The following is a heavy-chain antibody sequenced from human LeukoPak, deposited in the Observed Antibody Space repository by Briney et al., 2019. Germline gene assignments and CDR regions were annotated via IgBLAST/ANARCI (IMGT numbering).Heavy chain of an antibody. CDR2: INPSGGST. CDR3: ARTIVGFFDY. J-gene: IGHJ4*02. D-gene: IGHD1-26*01. CDR1: GYTFTTYY. V-gene: IGHV1-46*01. Sequence: ASVKVSCKASGYTFTTYYMHWVRQAPGQGLEWMGIINPSGGSTTYAQKFQGRVTTTRDTSTSTVYMELSSLRSEDTAVYYCARTIVGFFDYWGQGTLVTVSS.